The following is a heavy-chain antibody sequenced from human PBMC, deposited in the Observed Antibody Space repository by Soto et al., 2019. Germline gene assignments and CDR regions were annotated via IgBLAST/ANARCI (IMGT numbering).Heavy chain of an antibody. D-gene: IGHD6-6*01. CDR3: ARDPAGPPYSSSSYYNGMDV. J-gene: IGHJ6*02. CDR2: ISSSSSYI. V-gene: IGHV3-21*01. Sequence: RRLSCAASGFTFSSYSMNWGRQAPGKGLEWGSSISSSSSYIYYADSVKGRFTISRDNAKNSLYLQMNSLGAEDTVVYSCARDPAGPPYSSSSYYNGMDVWGQGTTVTVSS. CDR1: GFTFSSYS.